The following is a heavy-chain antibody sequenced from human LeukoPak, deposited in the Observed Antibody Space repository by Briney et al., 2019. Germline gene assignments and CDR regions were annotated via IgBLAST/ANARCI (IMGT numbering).Heavy chain of an antibody. V-gene: IGHV3-53*01. J-gene: IGHJ6*03. CDR2: IYSGGST. CDR3: ARDPRLYSSTARSHMDV. Sequence: PGGSLRLSCAASGFTVSSNHMSWVRQAPGKGLEWVSVIYSGGSTYYADSVKGRFTISRDNSKNTLYLQMNSLRAEDTAVYYCARDPRLYSSTARSHMDVWGKGTTVTVSS. CDR1: GFTVSSNH. D-gene: IGHD6-13*01.